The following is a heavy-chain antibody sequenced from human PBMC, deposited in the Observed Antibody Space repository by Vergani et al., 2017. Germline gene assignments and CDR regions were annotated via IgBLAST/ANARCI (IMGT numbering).Heavy chain of an antibody. J-gene: IGHJ5*02. Sequence: QIPLKESGPTLVKPTPTLTLTCTFSGFSLSTSGVGVGWIRQPPGKGLEWLALIYWDDDKRYSPSLKSRRTITKDTAKNQVVLTMTNMDPVDTATYYCAHSLGYCSGGSCSGDLFDPWGQGTLVTVSS. CDR3: AHSLGYCSGGSCSGDLFDP. CDR1: GFSLSTSGVG. CDR2: IYWDDDK. V-gene: IGHV2-5*02. D-gene: IGHD2-15*01.